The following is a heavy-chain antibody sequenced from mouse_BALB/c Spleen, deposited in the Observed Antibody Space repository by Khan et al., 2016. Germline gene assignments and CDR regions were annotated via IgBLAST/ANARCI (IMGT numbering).Heavy chain of an antibody. Sequence: EVQLQESGPGLVKPSQSLSLTCTVTGYSITSDYAWNWIRQFPGNKLEWMGYISYSGSTSYNPSLNSRISITRDTSKHQFFLQLNSVTTEDTATYYCARPVVAGNYYAMDYWGQGTSVTVSS. CDR2: ISYSGST. CDR3: ARPVVAGNYYAMDY. D-gene: IGHD1-1*01. V-gene: IGHV3-2*02. J-gene: IGHJ4*01. CDR1: GYSITSDYA.